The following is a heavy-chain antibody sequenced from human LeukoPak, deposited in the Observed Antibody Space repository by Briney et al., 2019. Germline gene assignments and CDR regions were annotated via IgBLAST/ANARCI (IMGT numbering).Heavy chain of an antibody. V-gene: IGHV4-59*08. CDR1: GGSISGYY. D-gene: IGHD3-10*01. CDR3: ARHKTVRGYYGSGSYHGMDV. J-gene: IGHJ6*02. CDR2: IYYSGST. Sequence: SGTLSLTCTVPGGSISGYYWSWIRQPPGKGLEWIGYIYYSGSTNYNPSLKSRVTISIDMSKNQFSLKLSSVTAADTAVYYCARHKTVRGYYGSGSYHGMDVWGQGTTVTVSS.